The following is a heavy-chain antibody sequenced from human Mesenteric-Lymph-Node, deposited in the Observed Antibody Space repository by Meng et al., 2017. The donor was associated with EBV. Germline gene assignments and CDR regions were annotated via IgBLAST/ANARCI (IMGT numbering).Heavy chain of an antibody. J-gene: IGHJ4*02. CDR1: GGSFSDYY. CDR2: INHSGNT. V-gene: IGHV4-34*01. Sequence: QVHLQQWGAGLFKPSETLSLTCAGYGGSFSDYYWSWIRQPPGKGLEWIGEINHSGNTHNNPSLKSRVSMSVDTSKNQFSLKLDSVTAADTAMYYCAGHVGRGSDYWDQGALVTVSS. D-gene: IGHD3-10*01. CDR3: AGHVGRGSDY.